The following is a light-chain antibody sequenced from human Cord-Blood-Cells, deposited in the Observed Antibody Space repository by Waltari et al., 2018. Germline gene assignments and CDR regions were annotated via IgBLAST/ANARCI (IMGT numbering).Light chain of an antibody. J-gene: IGLJ3*02. CDR3: SSYTSSSTLV. CDR1: SSDVGGYNY. CDR2: DVS. Sequence: QSALTQPASVSGSPGQSITISCTGTSSDVGGYNYVSWYQQHPGKGPKLMIYDVSNRPSGVSNRFSGSKSGNTASLTISGLQAEDGADYYCSSYTSSSTLVFGGGTKLTVL. V-gene: IGLV2-14*01.